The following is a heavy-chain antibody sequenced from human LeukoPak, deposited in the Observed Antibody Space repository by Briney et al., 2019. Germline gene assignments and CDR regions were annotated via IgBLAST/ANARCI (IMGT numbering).Heavy chain of an antibody. Sequence: GGSLRLSCAASGFTFSSYEMNWVRQAPGRGLEWVSYISSSGSTIYYADSVKGRFTISRDNAKNSLYLQMNSLRAEDTAVYYCAREMYYYGSGSIDWGQGTLVTVSS. V-gene: IGHV3-48*03. CDR2: ISSSGSTI. CDR3: AREMYYYGSGSID. CDR1: GFTFSSYE. J-gene: IGHJ4*02. D-gene: IGHD3-10*01.